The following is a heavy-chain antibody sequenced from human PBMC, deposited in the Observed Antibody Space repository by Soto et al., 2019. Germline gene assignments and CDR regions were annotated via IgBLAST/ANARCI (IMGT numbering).Heavy chain of an antibody. D-gene: IGHD3-3*01. CDR2: ISSSSSYT. CDR3: ARVDFWSGSPYAIEH. J-gene: IGHJ1*01. Sequence: GGSLRLSCAASGFTFSDYYMSWIRQAPGKGLEWVSYISSSSSYTNYADSVKGRFTIPRDNAKNSLYLQMNSLRAEDTAVYYCARVDFWSGSPYAIEHWGQGTLVTVSS. V-gene: IGHV3-11*06. CDR1: GFTFSDYY.